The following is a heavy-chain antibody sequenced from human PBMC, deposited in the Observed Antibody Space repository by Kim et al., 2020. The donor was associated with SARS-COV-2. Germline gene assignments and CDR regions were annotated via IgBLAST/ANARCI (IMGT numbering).Heavy chain of an antibody. V-gene: IGHV5-51*01. CDR3: ARGHAFDI. CDR2: DSDT. J-gene: IGHJ3*02. Sequence: DSDTRYSPSFQGQVTFSADKSINTAYLQWSSLKASDTAMYYCARGHAFDIWGQGTMVTVSS.